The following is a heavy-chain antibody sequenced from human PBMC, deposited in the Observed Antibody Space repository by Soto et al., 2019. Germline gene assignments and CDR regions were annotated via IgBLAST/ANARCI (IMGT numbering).Heavy chain of an antibody. V-gene: IGHV1-8*01. J-gene: IGHJ4*02. D-gene: IGHD2-15*01. Sequence: ASVKVSCKASGYTFTSYDINWVRQATGQGLEWMGWMNPNSGNTGYAQKFQGRVTMTRNTSISTAYMELSSLRSEDTAVYYCARGGHQLGYCSGGSCYSAGGPSDYWGQGTLVTVSS. CDR2: MNPNSGNT. CDR3: ARGGHQLGYCSGGSCYSAGGPSDY. CDR1: GYTFTSYD.